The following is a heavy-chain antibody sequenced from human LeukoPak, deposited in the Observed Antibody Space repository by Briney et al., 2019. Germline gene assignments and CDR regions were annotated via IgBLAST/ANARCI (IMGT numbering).Heavy chain of an antibody. J-gene: IGHJ3*02. CDR2: IIGSGGIT. CDR1: GFTFTTYA. D-gene: IGHD3-10*01. CDR3: VKGGPSGSGGWTALEI. V-gene: IGHV3-23*01. Sequence: GGSLRLSCAASGFTFTTYAMSWVRQAPGKGLEWVSGIIGSGGITYHADSVKGRFTISRDDSKNTLYLQMNALRVEDTALYYCVKGGPSGSGGWTALEIWGQGTMVTVSP.